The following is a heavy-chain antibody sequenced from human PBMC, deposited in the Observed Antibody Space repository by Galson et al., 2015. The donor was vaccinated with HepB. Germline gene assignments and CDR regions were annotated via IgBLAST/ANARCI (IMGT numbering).Heavy chain of an antibody. CDR3: ARARLVGANAFDI. V-gene: IGHV3-11*01. CDR2: ISSRGTTI. D-gene: IGHD1-26*01. J-gene: IGHJ3*02. Sequence: LSLTCTVSGGSISSGDYYWSWIRQAPGKGLEWLSYISSRGTTIYYADSVKGRFTISGDNAKNSLYLQMNSLRAEDTAVYYCARARLVGANAFDIWGQGTVVTVSS. CDR1: GGSISSGDYY.